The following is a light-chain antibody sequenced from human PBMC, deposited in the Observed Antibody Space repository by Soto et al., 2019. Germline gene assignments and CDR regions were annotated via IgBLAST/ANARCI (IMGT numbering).Light chain of an antibody. J-gene: IGLJ1*01. CDR3: GTWDSSLSAHYA. CDR2: DNN. Sequence: SVLTQPPSVSAAPGQKVTISCSGSSSNIGNNYVSWYQQLPGTAPKLLIYDNNKRPSGIPDRFSGSKSGTSATLGITGLQTGDEADYYCGTWDSSLSAHYAFGTGTKVTVL. CDR1: SSNIGNNY. V-gene: IGLV1-51*01.